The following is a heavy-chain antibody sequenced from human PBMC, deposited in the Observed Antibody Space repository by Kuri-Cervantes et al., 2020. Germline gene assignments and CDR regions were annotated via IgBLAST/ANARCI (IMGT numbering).Heavy chain of an antibody. D-gene: IGHD6-19*01. Sequence: GGSLRLSCAASGFTFSSYSMNWVRQAPGKGLEWVSVIYSGGSTYYADSVKGRFTISRDNSKNTLYLQMNSLRAEDTAVYYCARDPSSGWYFDLWGRGTLVTVSS. CDR2: IYSGGST. CDR1: GFTFSSYS. V-gene: IGHV3-53*01. J-gene: IGHJ2*01. CDR3: ARDPSSGWYFDL.